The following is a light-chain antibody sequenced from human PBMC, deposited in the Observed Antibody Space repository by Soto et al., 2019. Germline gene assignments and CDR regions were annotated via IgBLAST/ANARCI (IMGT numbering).Light chain of an antibody. V-gene: IGKV3-20*01. Sequence: EIVLTQSPGTLSLSPGERATLSCRASMSVSSAYLAWYQQKPGQAPRLLIYGASSRATGIPDRFSGSGSGTDFTLTINRLEPEDFAVDYCQQYGSSPITFGPGTKVDI. CDR1: MSVSSAY. J-gene: IGKJ3*01. CDR2: GAS. CDR3: QQYGSSPIT.